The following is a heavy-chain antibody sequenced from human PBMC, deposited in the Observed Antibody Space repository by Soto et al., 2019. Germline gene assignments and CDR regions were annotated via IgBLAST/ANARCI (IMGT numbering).Heavy chain of an antibody. J-gene: IGHJ6*02. Sequence: GGSLRLSCAASGFTFSSYCMSWVRQAPGKGLEWVANIKQDGSEKYYVDSVKGRFTISRDNAKNSLYLQMNSLRAEDTAVYYCARAPVIPAAGNYYYGMDVWGQGTTVTVSS. CDR3: ARAPVIPAAGNYYYGMDV. CDR1: GFTFSSYC. V-gene: IGHV3-7*02. CDR2: IKQDGSEK. D-gene: IGHD6-13*01.